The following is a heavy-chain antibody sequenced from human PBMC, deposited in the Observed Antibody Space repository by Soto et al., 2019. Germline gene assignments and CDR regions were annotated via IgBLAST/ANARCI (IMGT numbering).Heavy chain of an antibody. CDR2: TYYRSKWYY. Sequence: SQTLSLTCAITGDSVSSNSAGWSWVRQSPSRGLEWLGRTYYRSKWYYEYAVSVRGRITINPDTSKNQYSLQLNSVTPEDTAVYFCARGEQYSGRIFDYWGQGTLGNVAS. CDR1: GDSVSSNSAG. J-gene: IGHJ4*01. V-gene: IGHV6-1*01. D-gene: IGHD1-26*01. CDR3: ARGEQYSGRIFDY.